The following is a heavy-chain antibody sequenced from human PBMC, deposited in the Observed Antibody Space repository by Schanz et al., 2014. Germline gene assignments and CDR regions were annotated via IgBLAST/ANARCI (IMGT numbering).Heavy chain of an antibody. CDR2: IIPMFDTT. J-gene: IGHJ4*02. CDR1: GGTFSSYG. V-gene: IGHV1-69*01. CDR3: ARGNIVLEMFASFDY. Sequence: SCKASGGTFSSYGLSWVRQAPGQGLEWIGGIIPMFDTTNHAQKFQGRVTITADESTNTAYMELSRPRSEDKDVYYCARGNIVLEMFASFDYWGQGNLVNVSS. D-gene: IGHD2-2*01.